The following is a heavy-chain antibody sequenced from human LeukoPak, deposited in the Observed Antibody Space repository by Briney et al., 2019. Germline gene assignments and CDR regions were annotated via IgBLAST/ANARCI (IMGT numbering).Heavy chain of an antibody. J-gene: IGHJ4*02. CDR3: VRQGYNYGAFNA. Sequence: SETLSLTCAVSGDSISCCYWTWIRQSAGKGLEWMGRVFISGSTNYNPSLQGRVTMSVDRSKSQFSLSLSSVTAADTAVYYCVRQGYNYGAFNAWGQGTLVTVSS. CDR2: VFISGST. D-gene: IGHD5-18*01. CDR1: GDSISCCY. V-gene: IGHV4-4*07.